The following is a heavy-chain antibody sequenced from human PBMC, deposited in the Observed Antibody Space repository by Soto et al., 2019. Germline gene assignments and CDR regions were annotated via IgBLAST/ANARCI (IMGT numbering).Heavy chain of an antibody. V-gene: IGHV6-1*01. CDR3: ARDDLPVGSGAFDI. Sequence: SQTLSLTCAISGDSVSSNSAAWNWIRQSPSRGLEWLGRTYYRSKWYNDYAVSVKSRITINPDASKNQFSLQLNSVTPEDTAVYYCARDDLPVGSGAFDIWGQGTMVTVSS. J-gene: IGHJ3*02. CDR1: GDSVSSNSAA. CDR2: TYYRSKWYN. D-gene: IGHD2-15*01.